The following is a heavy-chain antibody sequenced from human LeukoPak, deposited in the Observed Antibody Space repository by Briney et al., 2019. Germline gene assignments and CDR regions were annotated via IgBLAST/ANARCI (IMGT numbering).Heavy chain of an antibody. CDR2: IYPGDSDT. V-gene: IGHV5-51*01. CDR1: GFSFTSYW. J-gene: IGHJ5*02. CDR3: ARGRVIVSSWYGDKTYNWFDP. D-gene: IGHD6-13*01. Sequence: GESLKISCKGSGFSFTSYWIGWVRQMPGKGLEWMGIIYPGDSDTRYSPSFQGQVTISADKSISTAYLQWSSLKASDTAVYYCARGRVIVSSWYGDKTYNWFDPWGQGTLVTVSS.